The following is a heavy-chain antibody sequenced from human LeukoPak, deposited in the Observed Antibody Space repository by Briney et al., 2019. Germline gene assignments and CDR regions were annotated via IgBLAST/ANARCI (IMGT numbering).Heavy chain of an antibody. D-gene: IGHD4-17*01. CDR2: INPNSGVT. CDR1: GYTFTGYY. J-gene: IGHJ4*02. V-gene: IGHV1-2*02. Sequence: ASVKVSCKASGYTFTGYYMHWVRQAPGQGLEWMGWINPNSGVTNYAQKFQGRVTMTSDTSISTAYMELSRLRSDDTAVYYCARVSDYGDYVSGFDYWGQGTLVTVSS. CDR3: ARVSDYGDYVSGFDY.